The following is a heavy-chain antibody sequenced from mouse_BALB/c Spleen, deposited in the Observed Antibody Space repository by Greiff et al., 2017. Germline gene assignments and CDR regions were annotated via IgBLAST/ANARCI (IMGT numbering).Heavy chain of an antibody. D-gene: IGHD2-13*01. V-gene: IGHV1S81*02. Sequence: QVQLQQSGAELVKPGASVTLSCKASGYTFTSYYMYWVKQRPGQGLEWIGEINPSNGGTNFNEKFKSKATLTVDKSSSTAYMQLSSLTSEDSAVYYCTRHGDGFAYWGQGTLVTVSA. CDR2: INPSNGGT. J-gene: IGHJ3*01. CDR1: GYTFTSYY. CDR3: TRHGDGFAY.